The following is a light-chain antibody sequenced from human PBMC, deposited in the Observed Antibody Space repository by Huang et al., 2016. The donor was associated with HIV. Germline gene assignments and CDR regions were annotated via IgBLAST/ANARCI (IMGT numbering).Light chain of an antibody. CDR3: QQYYNLPYA. CDR1: QDSSNY. Sequence: DIQMTQSPSSLSASVGDRVTITCQASQDSSNYLNWYQQKPGTAPKLLIYDASNLKIGVPSRFRGSGSGTVFTLTISSLQPEDIATYYCQQYYNLPYAFGQGTKLEIK. J-gene: IGKJ2*01. CDR2: DAS. V-gene: IGKV1-33*01.